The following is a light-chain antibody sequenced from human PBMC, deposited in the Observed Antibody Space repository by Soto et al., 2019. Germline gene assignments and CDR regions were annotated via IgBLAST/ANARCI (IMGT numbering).Light chain of an antibody. CDR1: SSDVGGYNH. V-gene: IGLV2-14*03. CDR2: DVS. CDR3: SSYTSTSTPVV. Sequence: QSALTQPASVSGSPGQSITISCTGTSSDVGGYNHVSWYQQHPGKAPKFLIYDVSNRPSGVSNRFSGSKSGNTASLTISGLQAEDEADYYCSSYTSTSTPVVFGGGTK. J-gene: IGLJ2*01.